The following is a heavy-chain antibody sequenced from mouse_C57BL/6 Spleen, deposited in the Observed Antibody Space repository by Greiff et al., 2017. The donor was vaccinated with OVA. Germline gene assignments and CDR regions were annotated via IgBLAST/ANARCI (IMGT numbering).Heavy chain of an antibody. Sequence: EVQGVESGAELVRPGASVKLSCTASGFNIKDDYMHWVKQRPEQGLEWIGWIDPENGDTEYASKFQGKATITADTSSNTAYLQLSSLTSEDTAVYYCTRLHAMDYWGQGTSVTVSS. CDR2: IDPENGDT. CDR1: GFNIKDDY. CDR3: TRLHAMDY. D-gene: IGHD3-2*02. V-gene: IGHV14-4*01. J-gene: IGHJ4*01.